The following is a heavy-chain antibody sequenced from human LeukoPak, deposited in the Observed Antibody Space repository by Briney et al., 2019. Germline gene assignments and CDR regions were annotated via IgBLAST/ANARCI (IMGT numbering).Heavy chain of an antibody. CDR1: GFTFSDYY. D-gene: IGHD6-19*01. CDR3: ARDNLVVAGTSPSDYFDY. CDR2: ISSSGSTI. V-gene: IGHV3-11*01. Sequence: GGSLRLSCAASGFTFSDYYMSWIRQAPGKGLEWVSYISSSGSTIYYADSVKGRFTISRDNAKNSLYLQMNSLRAEDTAVYYCARDNLVVAGTSPSDYFDYWGQGTLVTVSS. J-gene: IGHJ4*02.